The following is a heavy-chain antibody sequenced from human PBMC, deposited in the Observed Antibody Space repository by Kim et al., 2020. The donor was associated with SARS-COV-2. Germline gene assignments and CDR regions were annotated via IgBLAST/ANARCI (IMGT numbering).Heavy chain of an antibody. CDR1: GFSLSTYA. CDR3: ATNMNVY. J-gene: IGHJ2*01. Sequence: GGSLRLSCTGSGFSLSTYAIHWVRQPPGKGLEWLAGISCDGYNKNYADSVKGRFTISRDNSRNTVYLQLNSLRGEDTALYYCATNMNVYWGPGTLYALSS. V-gene: IGHV3-30*04. CDR2: ISCDGYNK.